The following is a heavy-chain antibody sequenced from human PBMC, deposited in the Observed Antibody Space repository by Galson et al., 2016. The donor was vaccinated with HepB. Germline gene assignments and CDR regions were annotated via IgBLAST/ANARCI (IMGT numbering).Heavy chain of an antibody. CDR2: MYHRGTT. CDR1: GGSISSGHSY. Sequence: TLSLTCAVSGGSISSGHSYWSWIRQLPGKGLGWIGYMYHRGTTYYNPSLKSRVTMSVDTSENQFSLKLSSVTAADTAMYYCARLPGTGYWYFDLWGRGTLVTVSS. D-gene: IGHD6-13*01. CDR3: ARLPGTGYWYFDL. V-gene: IGHV4-31*11. J-gene: IGHJ2*01.